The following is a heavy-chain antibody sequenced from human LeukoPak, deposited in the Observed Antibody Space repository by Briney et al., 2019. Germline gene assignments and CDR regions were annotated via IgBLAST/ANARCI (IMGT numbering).Heavy chain of an antibody. V-gene: IGHV3-23*01. Sequence: GGSLRLSCATSDFTFSNYVMSWVRQAPGKGLEWVSTISGSGGSTYYADSVKGRFTISRDNSKNTLYLQMNSLRAEDTAVYYCAKASSSSWYVLGNWGQGTLVTVSS. D-gene: IGHD6-13*01. J-gene: IGHJ4*02. CDR3: AKASSSSWYVLGN. CDR1: DFTFSNYV. CDR2: ISGSGGST.